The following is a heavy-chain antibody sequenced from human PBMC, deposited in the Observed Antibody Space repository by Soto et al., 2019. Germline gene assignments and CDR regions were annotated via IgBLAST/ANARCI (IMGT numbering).Heavy chain of an antibody. CDR2: ISAYNGNT. J-gene: IGHJ4*02. Sequence: QVQLVQSGAEVKKPGASVKVSCKASGYTFTSYGISWVRQAPGQGLEWMGWISAYNGNTNYAQKLQGRVTMTTDPSTSTAYRELRSLRSDDTAVYYCARLSYGSGSYYKGYWGQGTLVTVSS. CDR3: ARLSYGSGSYYKGY. CDR1: GYTFTSYG. D-gene: IGHD3-10*01. V-gene: IGHV1-18*01.